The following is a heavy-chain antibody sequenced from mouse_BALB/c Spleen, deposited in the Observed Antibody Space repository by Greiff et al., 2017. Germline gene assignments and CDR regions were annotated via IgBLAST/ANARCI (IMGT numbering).Heavy chain of an antibody. Sequence: QVQLQQPGAELVKPGTSVKLSCKASGYNFTSYWINWVKLRPGQGLEWIGDIYPGSGSTNYTEKFKSKATLTVDTSSCTVYMQLSSLASEDSALYYCARREAYYRYDDARFAYWGQGTLVTVSA. CDR3: ARREAYYRYDDARFAY. CDR2: IYPGSGST. CDR1: GYNFTSYW. D-gene: IGHD2-14*01. J-gene: IGHJ3*01. V-gene: IGHV1-55*01.